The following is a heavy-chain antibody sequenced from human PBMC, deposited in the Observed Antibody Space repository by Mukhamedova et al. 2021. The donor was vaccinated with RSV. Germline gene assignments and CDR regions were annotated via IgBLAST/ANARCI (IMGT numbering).Heavy chain of an antibody. V-gene: IGHV4-34*01. D-gene: IGHD2-15*01. CDR2: INHSGST. CDR3: ARELGYCSGGSCYGGTFEH. Sequence: IGEINHSGSTIYNPSLKSRVTISGDTSKNQFSLKLSSVTAADTAVYYCARELGYCSGGSCYGGTFEHWDQGTLVTVSS. J-gene: IGHJ4*02.